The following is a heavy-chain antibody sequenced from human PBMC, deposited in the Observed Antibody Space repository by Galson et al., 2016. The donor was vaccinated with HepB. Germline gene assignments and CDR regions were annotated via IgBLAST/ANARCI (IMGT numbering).Heavy chain of an antibody. Sequence: SLRLSCAVSGFTFRNHQMHWVRQVPGKGLVWVSRIEGDGSSPIYADSVKGRFTISRDNAENTLYLQMNSLRVEDTAIYYCARDLSGPGSWGQGTVVTVSS. CDR1: GFTFRNHQ. J-gene: IGHJ5*02. CDR2: IEGDGSSP. CDR3: ARDLSGPGS. V-gene: IGHV3-74*01. D-gene: IGHD3-16*02.